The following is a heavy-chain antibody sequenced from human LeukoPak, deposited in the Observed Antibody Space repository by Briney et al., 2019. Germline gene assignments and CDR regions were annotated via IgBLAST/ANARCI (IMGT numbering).Heavy chain of an antibody. Sequence: GGSLTLSCAASGFGFSNFWMHWVRQAPGKGLVWVSRIKPDGTTSVYADSVKGRFTISRDNLKNTLYLQMRSLRAEDTAVYFCAREADPSLYASSSPVYWCQGPPLTVSS. V-gene: IGHV3-74*01. CDR3: AREADPSLYASSSPVY. CDR2: IKPDGTTS. CDR1: GFGFSNFW. J-gene: IGHJ4*01. D-gene: IGHD2/OR15-2a*01.